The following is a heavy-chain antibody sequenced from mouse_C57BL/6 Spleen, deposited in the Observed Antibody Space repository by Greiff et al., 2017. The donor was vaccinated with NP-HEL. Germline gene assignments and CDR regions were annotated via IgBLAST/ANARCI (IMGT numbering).Heavy chain of an antibody. D-gene: IGHD2-5*01. CDR1: GYTFTDYY. CDR2: INPNNGGT. V-gene: IGHV1-26*01. Sequence: EVQLQQSGPELVKPGASVKISCKASGYTFTDYYMNWVKQSHGKSLEWIGDINPNNGGTSYNQKFKGKATLTVDKSSSTAYMELRSLTSEDSAVYYCASSRAYYSNPQLCYWGQGTTLTVSS. J-gene: IGHJ2*01. CDR3: ASSRAYYSNPQLCY.